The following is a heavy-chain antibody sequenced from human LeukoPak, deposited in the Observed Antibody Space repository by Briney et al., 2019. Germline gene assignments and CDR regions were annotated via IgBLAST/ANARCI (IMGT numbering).Heavy chain of an antibody. CDR3: ARTGRYGSSGSEPGAFDI. J-gene: IGHJ3*02. CDR1: GFTFSSYS. CDR2: ISSSSSYI. V-gene: IGHV3-21*01. Sequence: GESLKISCAASGFTFSSYSMNWVRQAPGKGLEWVSSISSSSSYIYYADSVKGRFTISRDNAKNSLYLQMNSLRAEDTAVYYCARTGRYGSSGSEPGAFDIWGQGTMVTVSS. D-gene: IGHD3-22*01.